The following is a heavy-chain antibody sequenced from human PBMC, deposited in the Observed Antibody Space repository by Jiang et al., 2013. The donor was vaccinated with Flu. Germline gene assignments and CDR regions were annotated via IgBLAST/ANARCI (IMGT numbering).Heavy chain of an antibody. V-gene: IGHV7-4-1*02. CDR3: ARDLREMETRDYYYYGMDV. Sequence: LQSGSELRKPGAAVKVSCKASGYSLTSYGMNWVRQAPGQGLEWMGYINTNTGNPTFAQGFTGRFVFSLDTSVNSAYLQISRLKAEDTAVYYCARDLREMETRDYYYYGMDVWGQGTTV. D-gene: IGHD5-24*01. CDR2: INTNTGNP. CDR1: GYSLTSYG. J-gene: IGHJ6*02.